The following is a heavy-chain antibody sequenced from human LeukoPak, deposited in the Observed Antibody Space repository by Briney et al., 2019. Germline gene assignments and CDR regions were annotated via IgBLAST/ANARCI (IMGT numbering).Heavy chain of an antibody. Sequence: SETLSLTCTVSGGSISSSSYYWGWIRQPPGKGLEWIGSIYYSGSTYYNPSLKSRVTISVDTSKNQFSLKLSSVTAADTAVYYCARAGRRVQLEYWFDPWGQGTLVTVSS. V-gene: IGHV4-39*07. D-gene: IGHD1-1*01. J-gene: IGHJ5*02. CDR3: ARAGRRVQLEYWFDP. CDR2: IYYSGST. CDR1: GGSISSSSYY.